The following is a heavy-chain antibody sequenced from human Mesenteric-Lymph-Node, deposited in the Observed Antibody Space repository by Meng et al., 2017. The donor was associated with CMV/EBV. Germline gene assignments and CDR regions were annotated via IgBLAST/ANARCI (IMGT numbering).Heavy chain of an antibody. D-gene: IGHD4-17*01. J-gene: IGHJ4*02. V-gene: IGHV1-69*04. CDR2: IIPILGTA. Sequence: SCKASGGTFSSYAISWVRQAPGQGLEWMGRIIPILGTANYAQKFQGRVTITADKSTSTAYMELSSLRSEDTAVYYCARSRYYGELDYWGQGTLVTVSS. CDR3: ARSRYYGELDY. CDR1: GGTFSSYA.